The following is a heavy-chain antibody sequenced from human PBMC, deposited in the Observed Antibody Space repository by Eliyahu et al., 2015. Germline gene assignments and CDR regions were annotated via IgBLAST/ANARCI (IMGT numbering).Heavy chain of an antibody. Sequence: QVQLVQSGAEVKKPGASVKVSCKXSGYTFTSYDINWVRQATGQGPEWMGWMNPNSGNTGYAQNFQGRVTMTRNTPISTAYMELSSLTYADTAVYYCARDAVSWLDSWGQGTLVTVSS. J-gene: IGHJ5*01. D-gene: IGHD6-19*01. CDR3: ARDAVSWLDS. CDR2: MNPNSGNT. V-gene: IGHV1-8*01. CDR1: GYTFTSYD.